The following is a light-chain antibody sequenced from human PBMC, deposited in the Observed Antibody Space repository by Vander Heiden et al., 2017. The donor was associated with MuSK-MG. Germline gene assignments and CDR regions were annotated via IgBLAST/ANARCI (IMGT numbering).Light chain of an antibody. CDR1: SSDVGGYGY. J-gene: IGLJ2*01. CDR3: ASYAGNSREV. Sequence: QSALTQPAPVSASPGQSITISCSGTSSDVGGYGYVSWYQQYPGKAPKLMIFDVSTRPSGVSSRFSGSKSGNTASLTISGLQAEDEAAYYCASYAGNSREVFGGGTKLTVL. CDR2: DVS. V-gene: IGLV2-14*03.